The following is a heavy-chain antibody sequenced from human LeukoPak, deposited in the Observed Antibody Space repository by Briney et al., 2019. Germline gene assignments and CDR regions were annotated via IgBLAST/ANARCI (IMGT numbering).Heavy chain of an antibody. CDR2: ISAYDGNT. V-gene: IGHV1-18*01. J-gene: IGHJ4*02. CDR3: ARGVAPIAAAGLDY. D-gene: IGHD6-13*01. Sequence: GASVKVSCKASGYTFTSYGISWVRQAPGQGLEWMGWISAYDGNTNYAQKLQGRVTMTTDTSTSTAYMELRSLRSDDTAVYYCARGVAPIAAAGLDYWGQETLVTVSS. CDR1: GYTFTSYG.